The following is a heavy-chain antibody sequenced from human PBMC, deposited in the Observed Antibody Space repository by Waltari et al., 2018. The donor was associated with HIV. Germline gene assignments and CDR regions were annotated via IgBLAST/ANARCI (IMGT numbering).Heavy chain of an antibody. D-gene: IGHD3-10*01. CDR2: IKEDGSKK. V-gene: IGHV3-7*01. CDR1: GLDFRRYW. J-gene: IGHJ4*02. Sequence: DVQLVESGGGVVRPGGSLRLSWVGSGLDFRRYWRTWVRQNPGKGLALVANIKEDGSKKYYEESVKGRFTITRDNAENTVWLEMRNLRVDDAGLYYCARDGGEYWGQGTLLTVSS. CDR3: ARDGGEY.